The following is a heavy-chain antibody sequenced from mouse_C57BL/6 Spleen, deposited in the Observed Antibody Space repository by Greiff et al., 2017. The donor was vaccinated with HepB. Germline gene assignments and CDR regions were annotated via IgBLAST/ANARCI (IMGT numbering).Heavy chain of an antibody. J-gene: IGHJ2*01. CDR3: ARSDYDRRYYFDY. D-gene: IGHD2-4*01. Sequence: VQLQQPGAELVRPGSSVKLSCKASGYTFTSYWMHWVKQRPIQGLEWIGNIDPSDSETHYNQKFKDKATLTVDKSSSTAYMQLSSLTSEDSAVYYCARSDYDRRYYFDYWGQGTTLTVSS. V-gene: IGHV1-52*01. CDR1: GYTFTSYW. CDR2: IDPSDSET.